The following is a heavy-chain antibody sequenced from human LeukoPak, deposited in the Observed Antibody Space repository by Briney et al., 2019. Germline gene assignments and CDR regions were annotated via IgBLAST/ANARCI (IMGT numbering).Heavy chain of an antibody. CDR2: ISAYNGNT. J-gene: IGHJ3*02. V-gene: IGHV1-18*01. D-gene: IGHD3-22*01. Sequence: GASVKVSCKASGYTFTSYGISWVRQAPGQGLEWMGWISAYNGNTNYAQKLQGRVTMTTDTSTSTAYMELRSLRSDDTAVYYCAGDFSMIVVVDAFDIWGQGTMVTVSS. CDR1: GYTFTSYG. CDR3: AGDFSMIVVVDAFDI.